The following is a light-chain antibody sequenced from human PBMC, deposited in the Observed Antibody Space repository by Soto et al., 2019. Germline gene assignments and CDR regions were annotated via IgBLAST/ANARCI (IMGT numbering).Light chain of an antibody. J-gene: IGKJ4*01. Sequence: VLTQSPGTLSLSPGDTASLSCRASQSGLSDFLAWYQQKPGRAPRLLIYSASRRATGVPDRFSGSGSGTDLTLTMSRLELEDSAVEYCQQYGSPRPLIFAAGTKVEI. CDR1: QSGLSDF. CDR3: QQYGSPRPLI. V-gene: IGKV3-20*01. CDR2: SAS.